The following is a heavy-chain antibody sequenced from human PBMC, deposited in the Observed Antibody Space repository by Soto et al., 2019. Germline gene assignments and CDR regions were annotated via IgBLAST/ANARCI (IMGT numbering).Heavy chain of an antibody. D-gene: IGHD5-18*01. Sequence: QVQLVQSGSEVKKPGSSVKVSCKASGGSFSSNPISWVRQAPGQGLEWMAGIIPIFATVHYAQKFQGRVTITAAASTSTAYMELTILRTEDTAVYFCARGGRGYSSAPRYYFDYGGQGTLVTVSS. V-gene: IGHV1-69*01. J-gene: IGHJ4*02. CDR3: ARGGRGYSSAPRYYFDY. CDR2: IIPIFATV. CDR1: GGSFSSNP.